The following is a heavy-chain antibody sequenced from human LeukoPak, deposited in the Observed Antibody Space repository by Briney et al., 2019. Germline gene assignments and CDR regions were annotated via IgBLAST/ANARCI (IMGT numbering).Heavy chain of an antibody. CDR2: ISGSGGST. D-gene: IGHD4-23*01. CDR3: ATARRSTVVSLFDY. V-gene: IGHV3-23*01. J-gene: IGHJ4*02. Sequence: PGGSLRLSCVASGFTFSGYAMSWVRQAPGKGLEWVSAISGSGGSTFYADSVKGRFTISRDNSKNTLYLQMNSLRAEDTAVYSCATARRSTVVSLFDYWGQGTLVTVSS. CDR1: GFTFSGYA.